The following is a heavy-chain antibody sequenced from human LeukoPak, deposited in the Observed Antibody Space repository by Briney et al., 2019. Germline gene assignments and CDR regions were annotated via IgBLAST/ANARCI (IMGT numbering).Heavy chain of an antibody. V-gene: IGHV1-69*13. CDR1: GGTFSSYA. CDR2: IIPILGTA. D-gene: IGHD5-18*01. CDR3: AIDSYGSNDAFDI. J-gene: IGHJ3*02. Sequence: GASVKVSCKASGGTFSSYAISWVRQAPGQGLEWMGGIIPILGTANYAQKFQGRVTITADESTSTAYMELSSLRSEDTAVYYCAIDSYGSNDAFDIWGQGTMVTVSS.